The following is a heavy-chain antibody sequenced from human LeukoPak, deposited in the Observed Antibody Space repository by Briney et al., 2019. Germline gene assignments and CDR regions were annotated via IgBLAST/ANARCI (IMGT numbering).Heavy chain of an antibody. CDR3: ARVFPLGSYFYYYGMDV. CDR1: GFTFNDYA. CDR2: ISGSGGNS. Sequence: GGSLRLSCAASGFTFNDYAMSWVRQAPGKGLEWVSAISGSGGNSYDADSVKGRFTISRDNSKNTLYPQMNSLRAEDTAVYYCARVFPLGSYFYYYGMDVWGQGTTVTVSS. J-gene: IGHJ6*02. D-gene: IGHD3-10*01. V-gene: IGHV3-23*01.